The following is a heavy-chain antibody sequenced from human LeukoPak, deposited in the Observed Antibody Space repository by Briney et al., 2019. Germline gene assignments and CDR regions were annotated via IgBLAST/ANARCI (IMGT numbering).Heavy chain of an antibody. V-gene: IGHV1-69*05. Sequence: SVKVSCKASGGTFSSYAISWVRQAPGQGLEWMGRIIPIFGTANYAQKFQGRVTITTDESTSTAYMELSSLRSEDTAVYYCAGDALDFWSGYHDYWGQGTLVTVSS. J-gene: IGHJ4*02. CDR3: AGDALDFWSGYHDY. CDR1: GGTFSSYA. D-gene: IGHD3-3*01. CDR2: IIPIFGTA.